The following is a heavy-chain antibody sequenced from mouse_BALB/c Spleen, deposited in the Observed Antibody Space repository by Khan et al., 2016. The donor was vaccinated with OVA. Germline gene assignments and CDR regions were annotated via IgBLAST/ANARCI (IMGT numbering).Heavy chain of an antibody. CDR2: ISYSGST. V-gene: IGHV3-2*02. D-gene: IGHD1-1*01. CDR3: ARGNYYGYAMDY. Sequence: EVQLQESGPGLVKPSQSLSLTCTVTGYSITSNYAWNWIRQFPGNKLEWMGYISYSGSTNYNPSLKSRISITRDTSKNQFFRQLNSVTTADTATXYCARGNYYGYAMDYWGQGTSITVSS. J-gene: IGHJ4*01. CDR1: GYSITSNYA.